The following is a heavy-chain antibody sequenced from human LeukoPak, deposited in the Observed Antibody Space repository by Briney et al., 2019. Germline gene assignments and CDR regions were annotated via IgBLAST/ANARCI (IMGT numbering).Heavy chain of an antibody. J-gene: IGHJ4*02. D-gene: IGHD3-10*01. Sequence: ASVKVSCKASGYTFTSYDINWVRQAPGQGLEWMGWINPNSGGTNYAQKFQGRVTMTRDTSISTAYMELSRLRSDDTAVYYCARDDWYGDGYWGQGTLVTVSS. CDR3: ARDDWYGDGY. V-gene: IGHV1-2*02. CDR1: GYTFTSYD. CDR2: INPNSGGT.